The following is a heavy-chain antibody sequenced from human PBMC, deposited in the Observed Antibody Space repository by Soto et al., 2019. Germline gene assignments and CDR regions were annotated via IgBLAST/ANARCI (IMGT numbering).Heavy chain of an antibody. D-gene: IGHD6-19*01. J-gene: IGHJ4*02. CDR3: ATGVSGWSPFDL. V-gene: IGHV1-2*04. Sequence: QVQLVQSGAEVKKPGASVKVSCTASGYTFTDYYVHWVRQAPGQGLEWMGWINVNSGVTNLAQKFQGWVTLSRAASVSTAYMELNRLKSDDTAVFFCATGVSGWSPFDLWGQGTLVTVSS. CDR2: INVNSGVT. CDR1: GYTFTDYY.